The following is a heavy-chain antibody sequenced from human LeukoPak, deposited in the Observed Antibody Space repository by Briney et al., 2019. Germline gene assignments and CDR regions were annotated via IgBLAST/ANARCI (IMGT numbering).Heavy chain of an antibody. CDR2: ISPYNGDR. CDR1: GYTFTNYA. D-gene: IGHD3-16*02. J-gene: IGHJ5*02. V-gene: IGHV1-18*01. Sequence: ASVKVSCKASGYTFTNYAITWVRQAPRQGPEWMGWISPYNGDRRDAPKFQDRVTMTTDTSTTTAYMELRSLRSDDTAVYYCARLRLGELSLGFDPWGQGTLVTVSS. CDR3: ARLRLGELSLGFDP.